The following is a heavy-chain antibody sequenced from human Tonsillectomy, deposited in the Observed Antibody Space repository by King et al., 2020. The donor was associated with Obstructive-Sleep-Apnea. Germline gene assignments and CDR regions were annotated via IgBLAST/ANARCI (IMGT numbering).Heavy chain of an antibody. CDR2: ISYDGSNK. CDR1: GFTFSSYA. D-gene: IGHD1-7*01. J-gene: IGHJ4*02. Sequence: QLVQSGGGVVQPGRSLRLSCAASGFTFSSYAMHWVRQAPGKGLEWVAVISYDGSNKYYADSVKGLFTISRDNSKNTLYLQMNSLRAEDTAVYYCARAVTGTTEYFDYWGQGTLVTVSS. V-gene: IGHV3-30*04. CDR3: ARAVTGTTEYFDY.